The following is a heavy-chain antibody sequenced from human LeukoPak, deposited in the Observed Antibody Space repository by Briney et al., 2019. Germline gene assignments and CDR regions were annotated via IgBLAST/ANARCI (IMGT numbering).Heavy chain of an antibody. J-gene: IGHJ4*02. D-gene: IGHD5-12*01. CDR1: GGSISSGSYY. CDR2: IYTSGST. CDR3: AAYSGYALDY. Sequence: PSETLSLTCTVSGGSISSGSYYWSWIRQPAGKGLEWIGRIYTSGSTNYNPSLKSRVTISVDTSKNQFSLKLSSVTAADTAVYYCAAYSGYALDYWGQGTLVTVSS. V-gene: IGHV4-61*02.